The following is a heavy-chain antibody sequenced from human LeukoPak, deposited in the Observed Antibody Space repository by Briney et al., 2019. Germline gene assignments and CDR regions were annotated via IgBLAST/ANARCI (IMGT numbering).Heavy chain of an antibody. D-gene: IGHD6-19*01. CDR2: IYWNDDK. V-gene: IGHV2-5*01. CDR3: AHSPPGAVAADNWFDP. CDR1: EFSLSTSGVG. Sequence: SGPTLVKPTQTLTLTCTFSEFSLSTSGVGVGWIRQPPGKALEWLSLIYWNDDKRYSPSLKSRLTITKDTSKNQVVLTMTNMDPVDTATYYCAHSPPGAVAADNWFDPWGQGTLVTVSS. J-gene: IGHJ5*02.